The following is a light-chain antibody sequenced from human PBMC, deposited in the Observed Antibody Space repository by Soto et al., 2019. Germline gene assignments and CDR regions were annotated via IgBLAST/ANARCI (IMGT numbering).Light chain of an antibody. CDR2: AAS. Sequence: DIQMTQSPSSLSASVGDRVTITCRASQSISSYLNWYQQKPGKAPKLLIYAASSLQSGVPSRFSGSGSGTDFTLTISSLQPEDFATYYCQQSYRTPRGFTFGPGTKADIK. CDR3: QQSYRTPRGFT. CDR1: QSISSY. J-gene: IGKJ3*01. V-gene: IGKV1-39*01.